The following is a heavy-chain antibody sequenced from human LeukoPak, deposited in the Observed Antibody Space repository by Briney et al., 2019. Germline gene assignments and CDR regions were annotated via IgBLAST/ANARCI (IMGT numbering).Heavy chain of an antibody. D-gene: IGHD2-21*02. V-gene: IGHV1-24*01. CDR1: GYTLTELS. CDR2: FDPEDGET. Sequence: ASVKVSCTVSGYTLTELSMHWVRQAPGKGLEWMGGFDPEDGETIYAQKFQGRVTMTEDTSTDTAYMELSSLISEDTAVYYCATAPPLLLGFDYWGQGTLVTVSS. CDR3: ATAPPLLLGFDY. J-gene: IGHJ4*02.